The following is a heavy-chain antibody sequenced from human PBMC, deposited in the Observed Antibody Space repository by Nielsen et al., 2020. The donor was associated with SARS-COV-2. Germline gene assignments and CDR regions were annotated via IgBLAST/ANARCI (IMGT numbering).Heavy chain of an antibody. V-gene: IGHV7-4-1*02. D-gene: IGHD6-13*01. J-gene: IGHJ4*02. CDR2: INTNTGDP. CDR1: GYTFTSYA. Sequence: ASVKVSCKASGYTFTSYAMNWVRQAPGQGLEWMGWINTNTGDPTYAQGFTGRFVFSLDTSVSTAYLQISSLKAEDTAVYYCAREGIAAAGDYFDYWGQGTLVTVSS. CDR3: AREGIAAAGDYFDY.